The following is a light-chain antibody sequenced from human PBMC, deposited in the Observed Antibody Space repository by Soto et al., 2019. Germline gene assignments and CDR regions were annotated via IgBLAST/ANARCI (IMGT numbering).Light chain of an antibody. CDR2: GSA. CDR3: QLYGSSPMYT. J-gene: IGKJ2*01. CDR1: QSVTSTS. Sequence: EIVLSQSPGTLSLSPGERATLSCRASQSVTSTSLSWYQQKTGQAPRLLSYGSANRATGIPDRFSGRGSVTDFTLNRSILQSEDFAVYDCQLYGSSPMYTFGQGTTLELK. V-gene: IGKV3-20*01.